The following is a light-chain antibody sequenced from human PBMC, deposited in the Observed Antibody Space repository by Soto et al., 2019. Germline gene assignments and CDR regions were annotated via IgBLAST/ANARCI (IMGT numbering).Light chain of an antibody. CDR3: VSFAGGTYV. V-gene: IGLV2-8*01. Sequence: QSALTQPPSASGSPGQSVTISCTGTSSDVGAYIFVSWYQQHPGKAPKLMIYDVNRRPSVVPDRFSGSKSGNTASLTVPGLQAEDEADYYCVSFAGGTYVFGTGTKVTVL. J-gene: IGLJ1*01. CDR1: SSDVGAYIF. CDR2: DVN.